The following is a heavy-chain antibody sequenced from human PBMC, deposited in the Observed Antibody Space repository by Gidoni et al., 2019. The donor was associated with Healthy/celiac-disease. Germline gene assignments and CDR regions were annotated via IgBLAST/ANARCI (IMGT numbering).Heavy chain of an antibody. V-gene: IGHV3-48*01. CDR2: ISSSSSTI. Sequence: EVQLVASGGGLVQPGGSLRLSCASSGFTFRRYSMNWVRQAPGKGLEWVSYISSSSSTIYYADSVKVLFTISRDNAKNSLYLQMNSLRAEDTAVYYCASLGLYDYNDAFDIWGQGTMVTVSS. J-gene: IGHJ3*02. D-gene: IGHD3-16*01. CDR3: ASLGLYDYNDAFDI. CDR1: GFTFRRYS.